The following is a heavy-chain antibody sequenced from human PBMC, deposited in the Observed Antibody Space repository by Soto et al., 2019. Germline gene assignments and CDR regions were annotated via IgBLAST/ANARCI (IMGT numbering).Heavy chain of an antibody. J-gene: IGHJ6*03. CDR1: GGAISSSSYY. CDR3: ARTYTIFGVVRDYYYYYMDV. Sequence: SETLSLTCTVSGGAISSSSYYWGWIRQPPGKGLEWIGYIYYSGSTNYNPSLKSRVTISVDTSKNQFSLKLSSVTAADTAVYYCARTYTIFGVVRDYYYYYMDVWGKGTTVTVSS. V-gene: IGHV4-61*05. D-gene: IGHD3-3*01. CDR2: IYYSGST.